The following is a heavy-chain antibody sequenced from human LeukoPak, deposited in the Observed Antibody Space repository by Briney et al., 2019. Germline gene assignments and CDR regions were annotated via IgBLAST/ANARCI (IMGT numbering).Heavy chain of an antibody. CDR1: GYTFTGCY. Sequence: SVKVSCKASGYTFTGCYMHWVRQAPGQGLEWMGRIIPILGIANYAQKFQGRVTITADKSTSTAYMELSSLRSEDTAVYYCASILGYSHAFDIWGQGTMVTVSS. CDR3: ASILGYSHAFDI. V-gene: IGHV1-69*02. CDR2: IIPILGIA. D-gene: IGHD2-21*01. J-gene: IGHJ3*02.